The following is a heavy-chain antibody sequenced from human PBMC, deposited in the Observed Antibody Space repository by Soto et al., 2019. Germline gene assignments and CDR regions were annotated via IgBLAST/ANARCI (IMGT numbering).Heavy chain of an antibody. CDR2: ISSSSSYI. Sequence: EVQLVESGGGLVKPGGSLRLSCAASGFTFSSYSMNWVRQAPGKGLEWVSSISSSSSYIYYADSVKGRFTISRDNAKNSLYLQMHSLRAEDTAVYYCARALNSVYAPAFDSWGQGTMVTVSS. CDR1: GFTFSSYS. V-gene: IGHV3-21*01. D-gene: IGHD5-12*01. CDR3: ARALNSVYAPAFDS. J-gene: IGHJ3*02.